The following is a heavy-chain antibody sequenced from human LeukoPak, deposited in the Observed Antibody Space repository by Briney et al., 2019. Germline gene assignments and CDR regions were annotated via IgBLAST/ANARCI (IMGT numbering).Heavy chain of an antibody. D-gene: IGHD1-1*01. J-gene: IGHJ4*02. CDR1: GFTFSSYG. Sequence: KTGGSLRLSCAASGFTFSSYGMNWVRQAPGKGLEWVSSVSSSSSSYIYYADSVKGRFTISRDNAKNSLSLQMNSLRAEDTAVYYCARDQRATASTGSYFDYWGQGTLVTVSS. CDR2: VSSSSSSYI. V-gene: IGHV3-21*01. CDR3: ARDQRATASTGSYFDY.